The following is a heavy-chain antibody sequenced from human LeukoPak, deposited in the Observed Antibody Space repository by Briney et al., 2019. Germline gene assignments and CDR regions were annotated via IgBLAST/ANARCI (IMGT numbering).Heavy chain of an antibody. J-gene: IGHJ5*02. V-gene: IGHV1-18*01. CDR1: GYTFTSYG. D-gene: IGHD2-15*01. CDR2: ISAYNGNT. CDR3: ARTGSCSGGSCHNWFDP. Sequence: VKVSCKASGYTFTSYGINWVRQAPGQGLEWMGWISAYNGNTNYAQKLQGRVTMTTDTSTSTAYMELRSLRSDDTAVYYCARTGSCSGGSCHNWFDPWGQGTLVTVSS.